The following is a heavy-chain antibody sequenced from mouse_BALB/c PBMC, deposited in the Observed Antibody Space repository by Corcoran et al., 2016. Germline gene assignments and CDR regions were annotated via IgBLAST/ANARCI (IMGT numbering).Heavy chain of an antibody. D-gene: IGHD3-1*01. J-gene: IGHJ3*01. CDR2: INPNNGGT. CDR1: GSTLPEYT. Sequence: EVQLQQSGPELVKPGASVKISCKTSGSTLPEYTMHWVKQGHGKSLEWIGGINPNNGGTSDNQKFKGKATWTVNKSSSTAYMYLRSLTTEDSAVYYCARSGYGFAYWGQGTLVTVSA. CDR3: ARSGYGFAY. V-gene: IGHV1-18*01.